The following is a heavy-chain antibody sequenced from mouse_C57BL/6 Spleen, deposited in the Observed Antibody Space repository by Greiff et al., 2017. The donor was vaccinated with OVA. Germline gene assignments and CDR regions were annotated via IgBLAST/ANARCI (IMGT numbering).Heavy chain of an antibody. CDR3: ATACYCGSFDWDY. Sequence: QVQLQQSGAELVKPGASVKLSCKASGYTFTSYWMHWVKQSPGKGLEWIGMIRPNGGSTNYKEKLKGKATLTVDKATSTAYLQLSILTSEDAAIYYCATACYCGSFDWDYWGQGTTLTVSS. J-gene: IGHJ2*01. V-gene: IGHV1-64*01. D-gene: IGHD1-1*02. CDR2: IRPNGGST. CDR1: GYTFTSYW.